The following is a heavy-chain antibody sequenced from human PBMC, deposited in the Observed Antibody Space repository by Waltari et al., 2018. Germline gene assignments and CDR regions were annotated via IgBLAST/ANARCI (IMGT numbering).Heavy chain of an antibody. CDR2: VNPNDGTI. CDR3: ARVGLMLSNSRGGWFDP. J-gene: IGHJ5*02. V-gene: IGHV1-46*01. D-gene: IGHD3-10*01. CDR1: GYNFTSHY. Sequence: GYNFTSHYIHWVRQAPGQGLEWMGIVNPNDGTIKYAQKFQDRVTMTRDTSTSTVYVELRNLRSEDTAVYYCARVGLMLSNSRGGWFDPWGQGTLVTVFS.